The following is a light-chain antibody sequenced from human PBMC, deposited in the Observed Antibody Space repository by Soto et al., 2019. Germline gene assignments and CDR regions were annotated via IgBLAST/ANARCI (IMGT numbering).Light chain of an antibody. Sequence: EIVLTQSPGTLSLSPGERATLSCRASQSVSSSYLAWYQQKPGQAPRLLIYGASSRATGIPDRFSGSGSGTDFALTIIRLEPEDFAVYYCQHYGSSLITFHQGTRLDIK. CDR1: QSVSSSY. CDR2: GAS. J-gene: IGKJ5*01. CDR3: QHYGSSLIT. V-gene: IGKV3-20*01.